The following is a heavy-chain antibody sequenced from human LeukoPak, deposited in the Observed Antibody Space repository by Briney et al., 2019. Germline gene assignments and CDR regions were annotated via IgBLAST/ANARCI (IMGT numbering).Heavy chain of an antibody. CDR2: SKQSGGT. CDR1: GGSFSGYY. J-gene: IGHJ4*02. CDR3: ARGQWEVRGIIITQLDY. V-gene: IGHV4-34*01. D-gene: IGHD3-10*01. Sequence: SETLSLTCAVYGGSFSGYYWSWIRQPPGKGLEGIGESKQSGGTNYNPSLKSRLTISVDTSNKQFSLTLTSVTAADPAVYYRARGQWEVRGIIITQLDYWGQGSLVTVSS.